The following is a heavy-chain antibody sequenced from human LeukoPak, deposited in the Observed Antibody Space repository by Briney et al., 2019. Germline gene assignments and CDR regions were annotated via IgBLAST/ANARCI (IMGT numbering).Heavy chain of an antibody. Sequence: EASVKVSCKASGGTFSSYAISWVRQAPGQGLEWMGGIIPIFGTANYAQKFQGRVPITTDESTSTAYMELSSLRSEDTAVYYCAGTPDSNTYDYWGQGTLVTVSS. D-gene: IGHD6-13*01. CDR1: GGTFSSYA. CDR3: AGTPDSNTYDY. V-gene: IGHV1-69*05. CDR2: IIPIFGTA. J-gene: IGHJ4*02.